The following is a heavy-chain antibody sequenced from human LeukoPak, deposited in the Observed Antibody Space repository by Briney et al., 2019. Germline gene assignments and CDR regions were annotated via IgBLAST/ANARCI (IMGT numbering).Heavy chain of an antibody. CDR2: FDPEDGET. CDR1: GYTLTELS. CDR3: ATEAHYYYGMDV. Sequence: ASVNVSCKVSGYTLTELSMHWVRQAPGKGLEWMGGFDPEDGETIYAQKFQGRVTMTEDTSTDTAYMELSSLRSEDTAVYYCATEAHYYYGMDVWGQGTTVTVSS. J-gene: IGHJ6*02. V-gene: IGHV1-24*01.